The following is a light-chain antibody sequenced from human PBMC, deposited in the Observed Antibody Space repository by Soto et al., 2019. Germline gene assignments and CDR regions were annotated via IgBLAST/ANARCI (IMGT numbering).Light chain of an antibody. J-gene: IGKJ1*01. V-gene: IGKV1-39*01. CDR2: SAI. CDR1: ESSSSF. CDR3: QQSYNTRS. Sequence: QMAQSPASLSASTGGTFPITCRARESSSSFLSWYQQRPGKAPKLLIYSAITLQSGVPSRFSGSGSGTDFTLTSDKLQSEDSATYYCQQSYNTRSFGQGTKVDI.